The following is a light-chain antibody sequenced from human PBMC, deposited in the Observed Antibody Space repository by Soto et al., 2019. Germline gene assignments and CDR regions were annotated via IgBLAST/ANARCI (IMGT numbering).Light chain of an antibody. CDR1: QSVSIK. Sequence: EIVMTQSPATLSVSPGERATLSCRASQSVSIKLAWYQQKPGQAPRLLIYDTSTRATGIPARFSGSGSGTEFTLTISSLQSEDFAVYYCQQYNNWPPITVGQWTRLEIK. CDR2: DTS. V-gene: IGKV3-15*01. J-gene: IGKJ5*01. CDR3: QQYNNWPPIT.